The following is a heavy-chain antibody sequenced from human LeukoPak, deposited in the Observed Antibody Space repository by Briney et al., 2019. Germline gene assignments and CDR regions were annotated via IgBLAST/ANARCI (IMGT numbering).Heavy chain of an antibody. Sequence: GGSLRLSCAASGFTFSSYWMHWVRQAPGKGLVWVSRINTDGSSTSYADSVKGRFTISRDNAKNTLYLQMNSLRAEDTAVYHCAREMRGYYYLFDYWGQGTLVTVSS. CDR1: GFTFSSYW. D-gene: IGHD3-22*01. CDR3: AREMRGYYYLFDY. J-gene: IGHJ4*02. CDR2: INTDGSST. V-gene: IGHV3-74*01.